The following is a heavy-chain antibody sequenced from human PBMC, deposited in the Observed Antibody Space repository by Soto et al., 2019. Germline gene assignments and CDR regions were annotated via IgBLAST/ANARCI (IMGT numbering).Heavy chain of an antibody. CDR2: IYPGDSDT. CDR1: GYSFTTYW. D-gene: IGHD4-17*01. CDR3: ARDLDYGGNTDLFAP. V-gene: IGHV5-51*01. J-gene: IGHJ5*02. Sequence: GESLKISCKGSGYSFTTYWIGWVRQMPGKGLEWMGIIYPGDSDTTYSPSFQGQVTISADRSITTAYLQWSSLRASDTAMYYCARDLDYGGNTDLFAPWGQGTLVTVSS.